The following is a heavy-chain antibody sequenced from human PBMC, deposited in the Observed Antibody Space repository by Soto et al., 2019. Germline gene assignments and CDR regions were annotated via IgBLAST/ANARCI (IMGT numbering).Heavy chain of an antibody. V-gene: IGHV4-34*01. CDR2: INHSGST. D-gene: IGHD3-3*01. CDR1: GGSFSGHY. CDR3: ARVSGANYDFWSGYSGFAYYGMDV. Sequence: QVQIQQWGAGLLKPSETLSLTCAVYGGSFSGHYWSWIRQPPGKGLEWIGEINHSGSTNYNPSLKSRVTISVDSFKKQFSLKLSSVTAADTAVYCCARVSGANYDFWSGYSGFAYYGMDVWGQGTTVTVSS. J-gene: IGHJ6*02.